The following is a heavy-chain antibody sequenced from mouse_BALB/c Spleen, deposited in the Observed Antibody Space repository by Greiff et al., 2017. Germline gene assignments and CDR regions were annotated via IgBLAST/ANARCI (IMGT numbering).Heavy chain of an antibody. D-gene: IGHD1-1*01. CDR2: IDPANGNT. V-gene: IGHV14-3*02. J-gene: IGHJ2*01. CDR1: GFNIKDTY. Sequence: VQLQQSGAELVKPGASVKLSCTASGFNIKDTYMHWVKQRPEQGLEWIGRIDPANGNTKYDPKFQGKATITADTSSNTAYLQLSSLTSEDTAVYYCASDYYGSSYYFDYWGQGTTLTVSS. CDR3: ASDYYGSSYYFDY.